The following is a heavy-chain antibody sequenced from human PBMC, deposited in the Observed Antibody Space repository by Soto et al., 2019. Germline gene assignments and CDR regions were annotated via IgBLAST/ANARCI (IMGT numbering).Heavy chain of an antibody. J-gene: IGHJ6*03. D-gene: IGHD1-7*01. V-gene: IGHV6-1*01. Sequence: PSQTLSLTCAISGDSVSSNSAAWNWIRQSPSGGLEWLGRTYYRSRWYNDYAVSVRSRITINPDTSENQFSLHLNSVTPEDTAVYYGAGTTSLQWYXMDVWRNGTTVTVS. CDR2: TYYRSRWYN. CDR1: GDSVSSNSAA. CDR3: AGTTSLQWYXMDV.